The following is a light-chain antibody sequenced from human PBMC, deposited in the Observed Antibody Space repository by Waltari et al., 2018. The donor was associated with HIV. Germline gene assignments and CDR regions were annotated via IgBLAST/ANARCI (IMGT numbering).Light chain of an antibody. CDR3: SSYTGHIAL. CDR1: NDVGTFTY. V-gene: IGLV2-14*03. CDR2: DLN. J-gene: IGLJ2*01. Sequence: QPALTQPASVSGSPGQSITISCSNDVGTFTYVSWYKQHPGKALNVIIYDLNNRPSGVSNRFSGSKSGMTASLTISGLRIEDEADYYCSSYTGHIALFGGGTKLTVL.